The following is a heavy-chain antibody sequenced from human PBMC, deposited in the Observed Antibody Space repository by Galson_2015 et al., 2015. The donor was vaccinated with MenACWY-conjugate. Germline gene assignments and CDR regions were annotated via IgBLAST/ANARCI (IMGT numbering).Heavy chain of an antibody. V-gene: IGHV2-5*02. J-gene: IGHJ3*01. CDR3: VHIVITYRGLSGDDAFDV. Sequence: PALVKPTQTLTLTCTFSGFSLTTSGVGVGWIRQPPGKALEWLALIYWDDDRRYSPSLRTRLAITKDTSRNQVVFTMANMDPVDPATYYCVHIVITYRGLSGDDAFDVWGLGTVVTVSS. CDR1: GFSLTTSGVG. D-gene: IGHD7-27*01. CDR2: IYWDDDR.